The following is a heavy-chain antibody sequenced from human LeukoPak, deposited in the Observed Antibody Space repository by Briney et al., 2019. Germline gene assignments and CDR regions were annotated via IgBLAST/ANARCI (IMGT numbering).Heavy chain of an antibody. V-gene: IGHV3-23*01. D-gene: IGHD2-21*01. CDR3: ARDGVEFYNWFDP. J-gene: IGHJ5*02. CDR1: GFTFSSYG. Sequence: GGSLRLSCAASGFTFSSYGMSWVRQAPGKGLEWVSAISGSGGSTYYADSVKGRFTISRDNAKNTLYLQMNSLRAEDTAVYYCARDGVEFYNWFDPWGQGTLVTVSS. CDR2: ISGSGGST.